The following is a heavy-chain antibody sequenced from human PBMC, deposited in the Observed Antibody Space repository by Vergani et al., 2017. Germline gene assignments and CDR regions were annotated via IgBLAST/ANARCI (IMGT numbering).Heavy chain of an antibody. CDR1: GFSFRHAW. CDR2: TKSTFDRGTT. Sequence: EVQLVESGGGIVKPGGSLRLSCVVSGFSFRHAWMNWVRRTPGKGLEWVGRTKSTFDRGTTDYVPAVKGRFTISRDDSNNTLFLQKNGQKTEDIGVYYCTTDPQYCGDCSCYWLRDHHYYGMDVWGQGTTVTVSS. CDR3: TTDPQYCGDCSCYWLRDHHYYGMDV. J-gene: IGHJ6*02. V-gene: IGHV3-15*07. D-gene: IGHD2-21*01.